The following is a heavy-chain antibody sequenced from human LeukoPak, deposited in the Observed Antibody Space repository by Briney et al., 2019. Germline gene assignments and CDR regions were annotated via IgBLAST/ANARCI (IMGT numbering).Heavy chain of an antibody. V-gene: IGHV4-4*07. D-gene: IGHD6-6*01. J-gene: IGHJ3*02. CDR1: GGSISSYY. Sequence: SETLSLTCTVSGGSISSYYWSWIRQPAGKGLELIGRIYTSGSTNYNPSLKSRVTMSVDTSKNQFSLKLSSVTAADTAVYYCARAPAHDRGSSDHDAFDIWGQGTMVTVSS. CDR2: IYTSGST. CDR3: ARAPAHDRGSSDHDAFDI.